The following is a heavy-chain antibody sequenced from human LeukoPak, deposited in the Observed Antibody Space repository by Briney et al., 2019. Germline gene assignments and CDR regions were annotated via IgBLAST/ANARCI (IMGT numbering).Heavy chain of an antibody. CDR3: ARSLAAGFDI. CDR2: MKQDGSEK. D-gene: IGHD6-25*01. Sequence: GGSLRLSCAASGFTFSSYWMSWVRQAPGKGLEWVANMKQDGSEKYYVDSVKGRFTISRDNAKNSLCLQMNSLRVEDTAVYYCARSLAAGFDIWGQGTVVTVSS. CDR1: GFTFSSYW. J-gene: IGHJ3*02. V-gene: IGHV3-7*04.